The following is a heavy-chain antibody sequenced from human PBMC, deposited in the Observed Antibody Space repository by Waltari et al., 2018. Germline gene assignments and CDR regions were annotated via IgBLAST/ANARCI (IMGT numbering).Heavy chain of an antibody. CDR2: IKHSGST. CDR3: ARGMTSSWYSYFDY. Sequence: QVQLVQSGAEVKKPGASVKVSCKASGYTFTSYDINWVRQATGQGLEWIGEIKHSGSTNYNPSLKSLVTISVDTSKNQFSLKLSSVTAAVTAVYYCARGMTSSWYSYFDYWGQGTLVTVSS. J-gene: IGHJ4*02. D-gene: IGHD6-13*01. CDR1: GYTFTSYD. V-gene: IGHV4-34*01.